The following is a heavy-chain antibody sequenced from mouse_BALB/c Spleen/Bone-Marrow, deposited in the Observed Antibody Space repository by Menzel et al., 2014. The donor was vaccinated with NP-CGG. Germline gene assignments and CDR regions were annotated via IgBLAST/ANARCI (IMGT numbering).Heavy chain of an antibody. CDR2: IRNKANGYTT. CDR3: ARYDGYSDNAMDY. J-gene: IGHJ4*01. D-gene: IGHD2-3*01. V-gene: IGHV7-3*02. Sequence: EVKLMESGGGLVQPGSSLRLPCATSGFTFTDYYMNWVRQPPGKALEWLGFIRNKANGYTTEFSASVKGRFTISRDNSQSILYLQMNTLRAEDSATYYCARYDGYSDNAMDYWGQGTSVTVSS. CDR1: GFTFTDYY.